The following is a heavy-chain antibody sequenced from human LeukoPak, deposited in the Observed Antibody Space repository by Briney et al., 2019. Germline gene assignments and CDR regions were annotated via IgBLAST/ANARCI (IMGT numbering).Heavy chain of an antibody. D-gene: IGHD2-15*01. CDR1: AYSISSGYS. Sequence: SETLSLTCAVSAYSISSGYSWGWIRQSPGKGLEWIGSVSHTGSTYYNPSLKSRVTLSVDTSKNHFSLKLTSVTAADTAAYYCARGGRRMVAASYFDSWGQGTLVTVFS. V-gene: IGHV4-38-2*01. J-gene: IGHJ4*02. CDR3: ARGGRRMVAASYFDS. CDR2: VSHTGST.